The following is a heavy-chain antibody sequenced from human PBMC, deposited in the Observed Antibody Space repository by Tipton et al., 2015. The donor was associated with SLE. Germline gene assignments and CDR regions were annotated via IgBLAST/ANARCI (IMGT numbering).Heavy chain of an antibody. Sequence: SLRLSCAASGFTFSSYAMSWVRQAPGKGLEWVSGISWNSGNIDYADSVKGRFTISRDNVKNSLYLQMSSLRVEDTALYYCTKDSSYHCSGGTCYRALDYWGQGTLVTVSS. CDR2: ISWNSGNI. CDR3: TKDSSYHCSGGTCYRALDY. D-gene: IGHD2-15*01. V-gene: IGHV3-9*01. CDR1: GFTFSSYA. J-gene: IGHJ4*02.